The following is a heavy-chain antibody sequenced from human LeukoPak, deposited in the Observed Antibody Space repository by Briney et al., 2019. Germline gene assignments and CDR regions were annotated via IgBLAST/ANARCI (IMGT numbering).Heavy chain of an antibody. CDR3: ARDLEWYYYGSGIGL. D-gene: IGHD3-10*01. V-gene: IGHV3-74*01. CDR1: GFTFDDYA. CDR2: INSDGSST. Sequence: GGSLRLSCAASGFTFDDYAMHWVRQAPGKGLVWVSRINSDGSSTSYADSVKGRFTISRDNAKNTLYLQMNSLRAEDTAVYYCARDLEWYYYGSGIGLWGQGTLVTVSS. J-gene: IGHJ4*02.